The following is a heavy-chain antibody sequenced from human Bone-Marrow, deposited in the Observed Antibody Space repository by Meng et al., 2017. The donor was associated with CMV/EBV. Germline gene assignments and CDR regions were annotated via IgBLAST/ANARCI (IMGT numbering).Heavy chain of an antibody. CDR3: AKDVQRGGDFYYYGMDV. J-gene: IGHJ6*02. CDR2: ISWNSGSI. Sequence: SLKISCTASGFTFDTSAMSWVRQAPGKGLEWVSGISWNSGSIDYADSVKGRFTISRDNAKNSLYLQMNNLRAEDTALYYCAKDVQRGGDFYYYGMDVWGQGATVTVSS. V-gene: IGHV3-9*01. CDR1: GFTFDTSA. D-gene: IGHD1-1*01.